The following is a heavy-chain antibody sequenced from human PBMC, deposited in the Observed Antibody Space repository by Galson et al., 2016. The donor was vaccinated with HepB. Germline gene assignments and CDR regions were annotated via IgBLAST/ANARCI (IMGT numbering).Heavy chain of an antibody. CDR1: GFSLNSSSGMC. CDR2: IGWDDET. CDR3: ARIWGGYFFDF. V-gene: IGHV2-70*11. Sequence: PALVKPTQTLTLTCTFSGFSLNSSSGMCVSWIRQPPGGALEWLARIGWDDETYYNAALRPRLTISKDSSKNQVVLTITNMHPVDTGPYYCARIWGGYFFDFWGQGALVAVSS. J-gene: IGHJ4*02. D-gene: IGHD3-22*01.